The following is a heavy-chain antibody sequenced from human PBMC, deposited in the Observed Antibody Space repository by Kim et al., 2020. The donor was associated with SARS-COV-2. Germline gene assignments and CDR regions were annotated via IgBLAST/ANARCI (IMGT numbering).Heavy chain of an antibody. V-gene: IGHV1-2*04. J-gene: IGHJ6*02. CDR3: ARSYMVRGVITHRMPGYYGMDV. CDR2: INPNSGGT. D-gene: IGHD3-10*01. CDR1: GYTFTGYY. Sequence: ASVKVSCKASGYTFTGYYMHWVRQAPGQGLEWMGWINPNSGGTNYAQKFQGWVTMTRDTSISTAYMELSRLRSDDTAVYYCARSYMVRGVITHRMPGYYGMDVGGQGTTVTVSS.